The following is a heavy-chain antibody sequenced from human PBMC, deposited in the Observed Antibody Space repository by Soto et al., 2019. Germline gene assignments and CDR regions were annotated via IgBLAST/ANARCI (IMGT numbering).Heavy chain of an antibody. CDR1: GFSLTTAGVG. J-gene: IGHJ4*02. CDR2: IYWDDDE. V-gene: IGHV2-5*02. D-gene: IGHD3-10*01. Sequence: QINLKESGPTLVKPTQTLTLTCSFSGFSLTTAGVGVGWVRQSPGEALEWLALIYWDDDERYSPSLKTRLTTTQDTPKHQVVLKMTNMAPVDTATYYCAHSRNLITEDAQVGDFDYWGQGTLVTVSS. CDR3: AHSRNLITEDAQVGDFDY.